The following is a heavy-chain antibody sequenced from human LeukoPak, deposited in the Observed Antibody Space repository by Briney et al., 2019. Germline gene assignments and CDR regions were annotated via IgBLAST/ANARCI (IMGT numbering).Heavy chain of an antibody. CDR2: ISGSGDST. J-gene: IGHJ4*02. D-gene: IGHD1-14*01. V-gene: IGHV3-23*01. CDR3: AKESGHFDY. Sequence: PGGSLRLSCAASGFTYSSFAMSWVCQAPGKGLEWVTSISGSGDSTHFADSVKGRFTVSRDNSKNTLFLHMNTLRAVDTAVYYCAKESGHFDYWGQGTLVTVSS. CDR1: GFTYSSFA.